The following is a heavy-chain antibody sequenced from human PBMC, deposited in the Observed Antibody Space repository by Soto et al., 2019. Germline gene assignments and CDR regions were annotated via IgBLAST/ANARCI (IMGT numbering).Heavy chain of an antibody. J-gene: IGHJ4*02. Sequence: VQLVESGGGVVQPGRSLRLSCAASGFTFSDYAMHWVRQAPGKGLEWVAVVSHDGRNTHYADSVKGRFTISRDSSKNTVSVEMTSLGAEDTAGYYCAKGGRQWLVTSDFNYWGQGALVTVSS. V-gene: IGHV3-30*18. CDR3: AKGGRQWLVTSDFNY. CDR1: GFTFSDYA. D-gene: IGHD6-19*01. CDR2: VSHDGRNT.